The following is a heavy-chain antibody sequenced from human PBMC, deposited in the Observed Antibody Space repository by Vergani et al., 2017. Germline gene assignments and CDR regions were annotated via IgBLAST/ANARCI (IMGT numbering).Heavy chain of an antibody. CDR1: GFTFSNAW. Sequence: EVQLVESGGGLVKPGGSLRLSCAASGFTFSNAWMSWVRQAPGKGLEWVGRIKSKTDGGTTDYAAPVKGRFTISRDDSKNTLYLQMNSLKTEDTAVYYCTTTGTPQYYYYGMDVWGQGTTVTVSS. J-gene: IGHJ6*02. D-gene: IGHD1-7*01. V-gene: IGHV3-15*01. CDR2: IKSKTDGGTT. CDR3: TTTGTPQYYYYGMDV.